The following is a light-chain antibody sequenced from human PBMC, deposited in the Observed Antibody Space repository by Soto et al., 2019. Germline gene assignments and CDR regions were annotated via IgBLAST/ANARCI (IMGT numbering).Light chain of an antibody. Sequence: DIQMTQSSYSVSASVGDRVTMTLRSSQDVDSWLAWYQQKPGKAPKLLIYAASNLQSGVPSRFSGSGYGTEFILTISSLQPDDFATYWCQHYGGMWTFGQGTRWIS. J-gene: IGKJ1*01. V-gene: IGKV1-12*01. CDR1: QDVDSW. CDR3: QHYGGMWT. CDR2: AAS.